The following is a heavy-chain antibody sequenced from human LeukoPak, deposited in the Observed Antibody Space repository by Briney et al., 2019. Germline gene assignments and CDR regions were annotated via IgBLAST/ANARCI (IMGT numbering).Heavy chain of an antibody. Sequence: ASMKVSCKTSEYTFTNYYMHWVRQAPGRGLEWMGIINPSGGSTTYAQKFQGRVTMTRDTSTRTLYMELSSLRSDDTAVYYCARGDPFDYWGQGTLVTVSS. J-gene: IGHJ4*02. CDR3: ARGDPFDY. CDR2: INPSGGST. V-gene: IGHV1-46*01. CDR1: EYTFTNYY.